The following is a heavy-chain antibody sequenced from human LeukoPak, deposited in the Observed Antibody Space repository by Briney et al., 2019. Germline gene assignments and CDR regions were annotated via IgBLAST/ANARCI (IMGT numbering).Heavy chain of an antibody. CDR1: GYTFNKYG. V-gene: IGHV1-18*01. J-gene: IGHJ5*02. CDR3: ARDPSNTRGYPVDHDT. D-gene: IGHD5-12*01. CDR2: ISCFNRDT. Sequence: ASVKDTFMASGYTFNKYGISWVRQAPGQGLEWMGWISCFNRDTRYAQKFQGRVTMTTDTSTSTVYMELRSLRSDDTAVYYCARDPSNTRGYPVDHDTCGQGALVTVSS.